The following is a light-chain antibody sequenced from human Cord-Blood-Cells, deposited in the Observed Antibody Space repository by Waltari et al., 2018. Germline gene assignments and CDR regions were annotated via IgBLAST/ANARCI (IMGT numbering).Light chain of an antibody. J-gene: IGKJ1*01. Sequence: DIQMSPPPSTLSASVGDRDTITCRASQSISSVLDWYQQKPGKAPKLLIYDASSLESGVPSRFSGSGSGTEFTLTISSLHPDDFATYYCQQYNSYSTFGQGTKVEIK. CDR3: QQYNSYST. CDR2: DAS. V-gene: IGKV1-5*01. CDR1: QSISSV.